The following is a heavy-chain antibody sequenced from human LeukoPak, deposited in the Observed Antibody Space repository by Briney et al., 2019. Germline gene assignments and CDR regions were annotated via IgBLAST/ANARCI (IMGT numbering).Heavy chain of an antibody. V-gene: IGHV5-51*01. D-gene: IGHD3-22*01. CDR2: IYPGDSDT. CDR1: GYSFTSYW. Sequence: GESLKISCKGSGYSFTSYWIGWVRQMPGKGLEWMGIIYPGDSDTRYSPSFQGQVTISADKSISTAYLQWSSLKASDTAMYYCARLEREGYYLHQAFDIWGQGTMVTVSS. CDR3: ARLEREGYYLHQAFDI. J-gene: IGHJ3*02.